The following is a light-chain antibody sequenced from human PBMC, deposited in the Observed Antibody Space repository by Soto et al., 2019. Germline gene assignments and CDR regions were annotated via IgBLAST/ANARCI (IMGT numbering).Light chain of an antibody. J-gene: IGLJ1*01. Sequence: QSVLTQPASVSGSLGQSITISCTGTSSDVGAYNYVSWYQQHPGTAPKLLICGVSDRPSGVPDRFSGSKSGNTASLTVSGLQAEDEADYYCSSYAGSSNVFGTGTKVTVL. CDR3: SSYAGSSNV. CDR1: SSDVGAYNY. V-gene: IGLV2-8*01. CDR2: GVS.